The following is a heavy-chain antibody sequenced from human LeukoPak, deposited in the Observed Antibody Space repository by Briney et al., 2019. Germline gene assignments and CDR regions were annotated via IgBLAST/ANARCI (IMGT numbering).Heavy chain of an antibody. Sequence: GGSLRLSCVASGFTFSTYDMHWVRQVTGKGLEWVSSIGAAGDTDYPASVKGRFTISRGNAKNSLYLQMNSLRAGDTAVYYCVRAGTYYYGSGAFDSWGQGTLVTVSS. CDR1: GFTFSTYD. CDR3: VRAGTYYYGSGAFDS. V-gene: IGHV3-13*01. D-gene: IGHD3-10*01. J-gene: IGHJ4*02. CDR2: IGAAGDT.